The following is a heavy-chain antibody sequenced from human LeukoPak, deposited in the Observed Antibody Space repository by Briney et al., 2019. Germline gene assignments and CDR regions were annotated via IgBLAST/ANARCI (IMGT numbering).Heavy chain of an antibody. V-gene: IGHV2-5*01. CDR3: ARRPPSPPTQYYYYGMDV. J-gene: IGHJ6*02. CDR1: GFSLSTSGVG. CDR2: IYWNDDK. Sequence: SGPTLVNPTQTLTLTCTFSGFSLSTSGVGVGWIRQPPGKALEWLALIYWNDDKRYSPSLKSRLTITKDTSKNQVVLTMTNMDPVDTATYYCARRPPSPPTQYYYYGMDVWGQGTTVTVSS.